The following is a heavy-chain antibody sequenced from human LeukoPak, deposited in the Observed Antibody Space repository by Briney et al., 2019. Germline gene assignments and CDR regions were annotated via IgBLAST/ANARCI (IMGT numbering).Heavy chain of an antibody. CDR2: IIPIFGIA. D-gene: IGHD2-21*02. J-gene: IGHJ3*02. V-gene: IGHV1-69*04. CDR1: GGTFSSYA. CDR3: ARGCGGDCKGAFDI. Sequence: SVKVSCKASGGTFSSYAISWVRQATGQGLEWMGRIIPIFGIANYAQKFQGRVTITADKSTSTAYMELSSLRSEDTAVYYCARGCGGDCKGAFDIWGQGTMVTVSS.